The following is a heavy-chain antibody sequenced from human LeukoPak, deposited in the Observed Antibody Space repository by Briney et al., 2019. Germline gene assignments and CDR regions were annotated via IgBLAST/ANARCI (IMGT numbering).Heavy chain of an antibody. CDR2: IKQDGSEK. CDR1: GFPFSSYW. V-gene: IGHV3-7*01. CDR3: ARDTTIFGVVTTSFDY. Sequence: GGALRLSFAASGFPFSSYWMSWVRPAPGKGVEWVANIKQDGSEKYYVDSGKGRFTISRDNAKNSLYLQMNSLRAEDTAVYYCARDTTIFGVVTTSFDYWGQGTLVTVSS. J-gene: IGHJ4*02. D-gene: IGHD3-3*01.